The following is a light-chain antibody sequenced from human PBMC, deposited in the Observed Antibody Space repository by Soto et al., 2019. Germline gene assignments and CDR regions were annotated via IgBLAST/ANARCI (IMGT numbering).Light chain of an antibody. Sequence: EIVMTQSPATLSVSPGERATLSCRASRSVGTFLAWYQQKPGQAPRLLIYGVSSRATGIPDRFSGSGSGTDVTLTISSLEPEDFAVYYCQQRSKWPLTFGGGTKGDIK. J-gene: IGKJ4*01. CDR3: QQRSKWPLT. CDR1: RSVGTF. CDR2: GVS. V-gene: IGKV3-11*01.